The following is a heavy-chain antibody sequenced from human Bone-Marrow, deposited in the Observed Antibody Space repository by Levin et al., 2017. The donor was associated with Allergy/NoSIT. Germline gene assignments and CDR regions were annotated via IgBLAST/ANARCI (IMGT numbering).Heavy chain of an antibody. CDR3: ARVRGNWSAYYYYYYMDV. V-gene: IGHV1-69*06. CDR1: GGTFSSYA. J-gene: IGHJ6*03. D-gene: IGHD1-1*01. CDR2: IIPIFGTA. Sequence: GASVKVSCKASGGTFSSYAISWVRQAPGQGLEWMGGIIPIFGTANYAQKFQGRVTITADKSTSTAYMELSSLRSEDTAVYYCARVRGNWSAYYYYYYMDVWGKGTTVTVSS.